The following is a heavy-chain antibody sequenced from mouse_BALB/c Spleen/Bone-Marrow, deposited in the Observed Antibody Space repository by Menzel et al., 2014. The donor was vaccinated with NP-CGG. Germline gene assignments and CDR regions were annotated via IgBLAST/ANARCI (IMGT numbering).Heavy chain of an antibody. Sequence: QVHVKQSGAELVRPGVSVKISCKGSGYTFTDYDLHWVKQSHARSLEWIGVISTYYGDTTYNPKFKDKATMTVDKSSTTAYMELARLTSEDSAIYYCARXXXXXXCFDYCGQGTTLTVSS. J-gene: IGHJ2*01. CDR3: ARXXXXXXCFDY. V-gene: IGHV1-67*01. CDR1: GYTFTDYD. CDR2: ISTYYGDT.